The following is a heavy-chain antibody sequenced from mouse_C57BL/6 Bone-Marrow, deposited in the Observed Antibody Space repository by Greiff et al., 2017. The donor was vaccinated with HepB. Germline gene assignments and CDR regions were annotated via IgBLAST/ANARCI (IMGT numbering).Heavy chain of an antibody. CDR2: IYPRSGNT. J-gene: IGHJ1*03. Sequence: ESGAELARPGASVKLSCKASGYTFTSYGISWVKQRTGQGLEWIGEIYPRSGNTYYNEKFKGKATLTADKSSSTAYMELRSLTSEDSAVYFCARYYYGRGWYFDVWGTGTTVTVSS. CDR1: GYTFTSYG. CDR3: ARYYYGRGWYFDV. D-gene: IGHD1-1*01. V-gene: IGHV1-81*01.